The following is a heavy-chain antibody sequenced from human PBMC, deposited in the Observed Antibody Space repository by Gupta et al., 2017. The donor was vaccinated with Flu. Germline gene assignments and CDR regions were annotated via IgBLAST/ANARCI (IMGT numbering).Heavy chain of an antibody. V-gene: IGHV4-39*02. CDR3: TRDDIGGLVESFDN. CDR2: ISCNGIT. D-gene: IGHD5-12*01. J-gene: IGHJ4*02. Sequence: LLLQESGPGLLQPPATLSLPCTVAGDSTTSGSYYWGWLRPPAGRTVEWIGSISCNGITYYTPSLKRLVMISVDTTKNQFPLILCAGAAADAAFYCCTRDDIGGLVESFDNWGQGTLVTVSA. CDR1: GDSTTSGSYY.